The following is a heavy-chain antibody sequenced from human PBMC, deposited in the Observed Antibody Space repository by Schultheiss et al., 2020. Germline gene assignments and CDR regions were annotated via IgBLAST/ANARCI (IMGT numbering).Heavy chain of an antibody. Sequence: WGSLRLSCAASGFTFSSYSMNWVRQAPGKGLEWVSYISSSSSYIYYADSVKGRFTISRDNAKNSLYLQMNSLRAEDTAVYYCARGRWKYDYWSGYNPYYYYYYMDVWGKGTPVTVSS. D-gene: IGHD3-3*01. J-gene: IGHJ6*03. V-gene: IGHV3-21*01. CDR2: ISSSSSYI. CDR3: ARGRWKYDYWSGYNPYYYYYYMDV. CDR1: GFTFSSYS.